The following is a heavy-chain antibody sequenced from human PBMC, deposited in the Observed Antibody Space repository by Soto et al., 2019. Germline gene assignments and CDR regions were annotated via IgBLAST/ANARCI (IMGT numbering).Heavy chain of an antibody. CDR3: ARGSSGYYYPVDAFDI. CDR1: GGTFSSYA. Sequence: ASVKVSCKASGGTFSSYAISWVLQAPGQGLEWMGGIIPIFGTANYAQKFQGRVTITADESTSTAYMELSSLRSEDTAVYYCARGSSGYYYPVDAFDIWGQGTMVTVSS. V-gene: IGHV1-69*13. CDR2: IIPIFGTA. J-gene: IGHJ3*02. D-gene: IGHD3-22*01.